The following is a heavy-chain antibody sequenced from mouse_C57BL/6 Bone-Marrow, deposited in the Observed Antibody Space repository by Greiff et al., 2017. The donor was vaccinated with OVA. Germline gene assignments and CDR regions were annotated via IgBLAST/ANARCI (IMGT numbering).Heavy chain of an antibody. Sequence: EVQVVESGGGLVKPGGSLKLSCAASGFTFSSYAMSWVRQTPEKRLEWVATISDGGSYTYYPDNVKGRFTISRDNAKNNLYLQMSHLKSEDTAMYYCARDPPKDAMDYWGQGTSVTVSS. CDR3: ARDPPKDAMDY. J-gene: IGHJ4*01. CDR1: GFTFSSYA. V-gene: IGHV5-4*01. CDR2: ISDGGSYT.